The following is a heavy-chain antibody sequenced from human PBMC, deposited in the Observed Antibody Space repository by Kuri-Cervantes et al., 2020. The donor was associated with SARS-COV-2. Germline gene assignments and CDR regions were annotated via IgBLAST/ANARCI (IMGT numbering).Heavy chain of an antibody. CDR2: IWHDGSNK. D-gene: IGHD3-3*01. CDR3: ARAEKRTIFGVVNYYYYGMDV. CDR1: GFTFSSYG. V-gene: IGHV3-33*08. J-gene: IGHJ6*02. Sequence: GESLKISCAASGFTFSSYGMHWVRQAPGKGLEWVAVIWHDGSNKYYADSVKGRFTISRDNSKNTLYLQMNSLRAEDTAVYYCARAEKRTIFGVVNYYYYGMDVWGQGTRSPSP.